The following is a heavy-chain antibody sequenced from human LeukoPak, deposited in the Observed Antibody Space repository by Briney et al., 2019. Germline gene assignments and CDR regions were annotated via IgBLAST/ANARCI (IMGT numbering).Heavy chain of an antibody. CDR2: IYTSGST. CDR1: GGSITSNSYY. CDR3: AASEYSYGGIGFDP. J-gene: IGHJ5*02. V-gene: IGHV4-61*02. Sequence: KASETLSLTCTVSGGSITSNSYYWNWIRQPAGKGLEWIGRIYTSGSTNYNPSLKSRATISVDTSKNQFSLKLNSVTAADTAVYYCAASEYSYGGIGFDPWSQGTLVTVSS. D-gene: IGHD5-18*01.